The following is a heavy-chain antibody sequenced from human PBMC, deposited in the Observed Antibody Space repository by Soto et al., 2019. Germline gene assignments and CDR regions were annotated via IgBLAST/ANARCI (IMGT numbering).Heavy chain of an antibody. CDR2: IYWDDDK. J-gene: IGHJ4*02. CDR3: AHRLESEYSSSSSGFDY. Sequence: QITLKESGPTLVKPRQTLTLTCTFSGFSLSTSGVGVGWIRQPPGKALEWLALIYWDDDKRYSPSLKSKLTITKDTSKNQVVLTMTNMDPVYTATYYCAHRLESEYSSSSSGFDYWGQGTLVTVSS. CDR1: GFSLSTSGVG. V-gene: IGHV2-5*02. D-gene: IGHD6-6*01.